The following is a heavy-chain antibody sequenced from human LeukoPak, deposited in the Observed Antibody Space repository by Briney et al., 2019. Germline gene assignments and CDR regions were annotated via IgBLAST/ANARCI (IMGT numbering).Heavy chain of an antibody. J-gene: IGHJ4*02. CDR2: ISQGGSVM. V-gene: IGHV3-7*01. CDR1: NFTFSTYW. D-gene: IGHD1-26*01. CDR3: ARDGILSCSGSFSFDY. Sequence: GGSLRLSCAASNFTFSTYWMTWVRQAPGKGLEWVAIISQGGSVMHYVDSVKDRFTISRDNAKNSLYLQMNSLRAEDTAVYYCARDGILSCSGSFSFDYWGQGALVTVSS.